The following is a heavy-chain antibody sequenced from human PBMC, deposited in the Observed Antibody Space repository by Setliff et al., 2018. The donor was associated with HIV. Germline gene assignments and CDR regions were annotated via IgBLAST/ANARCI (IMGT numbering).Heavy chain of an antibody. V-gene: IGHV4-39*01. Sequence: SETLSLTCPVSGGSISSTNYFWGWIRQPPGKGLEWIGTIYYHGSTYYNPSLKSRVTISIDTSKNQFSLRLTYVTAADTAVYYCVNPSGAMGDFDSWGQGTLVTVSS. D-gene: IGHD3-16*01. CDR3: VNPSGAMGDFDS. CDR2: IYYHGST. CDR1: GGSISSTNYF. J-gene: IGHJ4*02.